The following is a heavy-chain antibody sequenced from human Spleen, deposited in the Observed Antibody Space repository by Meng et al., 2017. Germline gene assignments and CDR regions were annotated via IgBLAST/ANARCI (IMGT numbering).Heavy chain of an antibody. J-gene: IGHJ3*02. V-gene: IGHV4-4*07. D-gene: IGHD3-22*01. CDR2: IYSSGST. CDR3: ARDFLWDYYDGSGYYAFAI. CDR1: GGSISSYY. Sequence: SETLSLTCTVSGGSISSYYWSWIRQPAGKGLEWIGHIYSSGSTNYNPSLKSRVTMSVDTSKNQFSLKLSSVTAADTAVYYCARDFLWDYYDGSGYYAFAIWGQGTMVTVSS.